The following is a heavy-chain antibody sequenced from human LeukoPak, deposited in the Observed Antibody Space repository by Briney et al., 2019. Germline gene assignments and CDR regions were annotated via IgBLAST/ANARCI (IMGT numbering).Heavy chain of an antibody. V-gene: IGHV3-7*01. CDR1: GFNLNTKW. CDR2: INQHGSET. CDR3: ADPPSDY. Sequence: GGSLRLSCAASGFNLNTKWMTWVRQAPGKGLEWVANINQHGSETYYEDSVRGRFTISRDNAKNSLYLEMSGLGAEDTAVYYCADPPSDYWGQGTLVAVSS. J-gene: IGHJ4*02.